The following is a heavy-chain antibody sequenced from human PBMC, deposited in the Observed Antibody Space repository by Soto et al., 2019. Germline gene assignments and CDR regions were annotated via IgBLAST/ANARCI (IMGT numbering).Heavy chain of an antibody. D-gene: IGHD6-13*01. J-gene: IGHJ6*02. V-gene: IGHV1-18*01. Sequence: QVQLVQSGPEVRKPGASVKVSCKASGYIFSRYGISWVRQAPGQWLEWMGWISGYNGNTKFGERVQGRVNVTTDTSTSTAYMELRSLRSDDPAVYYCAREAAAERNYYGLDVCGQGNTVIVSS. CDR3: AREAAAERNYYGLDV. CDR1: GYIFSRYG. CDR2: ISGYNGNT.